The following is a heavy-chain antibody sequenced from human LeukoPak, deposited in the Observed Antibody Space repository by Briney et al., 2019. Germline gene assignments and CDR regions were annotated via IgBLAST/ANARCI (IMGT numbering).Heavy chain of an antibody. Sequence: GGSLRLSCAASGFTFSNYEMNWVRQAPGKGLEWVSYISSSGSSIYYADSVKGRFTISRDNAKNSLYLQMDSLRDEDTAVYYCERFAGEDYWGQGTLVTVSS. CDR1: GFTFSNYE. CDR3: ERFAGEDY. CDR2: ISSSGSSI. V-gene: IGHV3-48*03. D-gene: IGHD3-10*01. J-gene: IGHJ4*02.